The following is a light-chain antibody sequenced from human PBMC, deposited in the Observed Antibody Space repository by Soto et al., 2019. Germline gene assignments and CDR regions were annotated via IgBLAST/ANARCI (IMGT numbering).Light chain of an antibody. CDR1: QYFSNF. J-gene: IGKJ4*01. Sequence: DIQFTHSPSFLSASIVDRVTITFRASQYFSNFLAWYQQKPGRAPKLLMYDASTLQSGVPSRFSGSGSGTEFTLTISSLQPEDFATYYCQKLYSFPLNFGGGTKVDIK. CDR2: DAS. V-gene: IGKV1-9*01. CDR3: QKLYSFPLN.